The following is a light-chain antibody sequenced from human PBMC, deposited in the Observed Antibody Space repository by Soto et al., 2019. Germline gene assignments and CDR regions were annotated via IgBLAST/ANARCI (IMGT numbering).Light chain of an antibody. V-gene: IGKV1-5*01. CDR2: AAS. CDR3: QHYISYPFT. J-gene: IGKJ2*01. CDR1: QSISSR. Sequence: DIQMTQSPSTLSASVGDSVIITCRASQSISSRLAWYQQKPGKAPKLLIYAASSLQSGVPSRFSGSGSGTEFTLTITSLQPDDFATYYCQHYISYPFTFGQGTKLEIK.